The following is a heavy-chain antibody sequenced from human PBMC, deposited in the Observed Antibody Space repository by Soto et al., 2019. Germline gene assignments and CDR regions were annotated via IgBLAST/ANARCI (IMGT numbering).Heavy chain of an antibody. J-gene: IGHJ4*02. D-gene: IGHD3-16*01. CDR2: THHTGST. CDR1: GGSFTTYY. Sequence: QVQLQQWGTGLLKPSETLFLTCAVYGGSFTTYYWAWIRQSPGKGLDWIGETHHTGSTTYSPSLMSRVSISIDTSRNQFTLKLRAVTAADTGVYYCANRLGSFWGQGVLVTVSS. V-gene: IGHV4-34*01. CDR3: ANRLGSF.